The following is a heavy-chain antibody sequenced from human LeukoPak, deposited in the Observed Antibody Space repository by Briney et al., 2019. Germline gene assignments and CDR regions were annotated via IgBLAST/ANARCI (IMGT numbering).Heavy chain of an antibody. CDR1: GFTFYDYA. CDR2: ISGVGGST. J-gene: IGHJ5*02. Sequence: PGGSLRLSCAPSGFTFYDYAMHSVRQAPGKGLEWVSLISGVGGSTYYAHSAKGRFTISRDNIKNSLYLQMNSMRTEDTALYYCAKAHECGGDCYEWGNWFDRWGQGTLVTVSS. D-gene: IGHD2-21*02. CDR3: AKAHECGGDCYEWGNWFDR. V-gene: IGHV3-43*02.